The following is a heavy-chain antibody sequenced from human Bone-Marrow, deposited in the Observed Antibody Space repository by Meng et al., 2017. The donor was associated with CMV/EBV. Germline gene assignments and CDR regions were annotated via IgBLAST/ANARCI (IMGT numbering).Heavy chain of an antibody. J-gene: IGHJ6*02. CDR3: ASQPATIFGVVSNYYYYGMDV. CDR1: GCSISSSSYY. D-gene: IGHD3-3*01. CDR2: IYYSGST. V-gene: IGHV4-39*01. Sequence: GSLRLSCTVSGCSISSSSYYWGWIRQPPGKGLESIGSIYYSGSTHYNPSLKSRVTISVDTSKNQFSLKLSSVTAADTAVYYCASQPATIFGVVSNYYYYGMDVWGQGTTVTVSS.